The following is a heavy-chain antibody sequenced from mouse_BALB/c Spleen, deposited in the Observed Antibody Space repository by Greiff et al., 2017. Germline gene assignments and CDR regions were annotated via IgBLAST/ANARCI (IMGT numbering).Heavy chain of an antibody. CDR2: IYPGDGDT. CDR3: ARDDDYDPWFAY. Sequence: VQLQQSGAELVRPGSSVKISCKASGYAFSSYWMNWVKQRPGQGLEWIGQIYPGDGDTNYNGKFKGKATLIADKSSSTAYMQLSSLTSEDSAVYFGARDDDYDPWFAYWGQGTLVTVSA. CDR1: GYAFSSYW. J-gene: IGHJ3*01. V-gene: IGHV1-80*01. D-gene: IGHD2-4*01.